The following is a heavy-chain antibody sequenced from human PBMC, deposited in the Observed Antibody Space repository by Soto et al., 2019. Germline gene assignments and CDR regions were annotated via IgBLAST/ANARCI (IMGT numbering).Heavy chain of an antibody. CDR1: GDSISDYFY. Sequence: QVQLQGSGPGQVKPSETLSLTYTVSGDSISDYFYWSWIRQPAGKGLEWIGRIYTYGTTKYNPSLKSRVTLSLDKSKNQFSLRLSSVTAADTAVYYFAREVRGGFTGIFDQWGRGARVTVSS. CDR2: IYTYGTT. CDR3: AREVRGGFTGIFDQ. D-gene: IGHD2-15*01. V-gene: IGHV4-4*07. J-gene: IGHJ4*02.